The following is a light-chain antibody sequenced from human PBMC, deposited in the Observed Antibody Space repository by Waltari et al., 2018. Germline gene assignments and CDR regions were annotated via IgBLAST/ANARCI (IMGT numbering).Light chain of an antibody. CDR3: QQYYSALRGT. CDR2: WAS. CDR1: QSVLYSSNNKNY. Sequence: DIVMTQSPDSLAVSLGERATINCKSSQSVLYSSNNKNYLAWYQQKPGQPPKLHIYWASTRESGVPDRFRGRGSGTDFTLTISSLQAEDVAVYYCQQYYSALRGTFGPGTKLEIK. J-gene: IGKJ2*01. V-gene: IGKV4-1*01.